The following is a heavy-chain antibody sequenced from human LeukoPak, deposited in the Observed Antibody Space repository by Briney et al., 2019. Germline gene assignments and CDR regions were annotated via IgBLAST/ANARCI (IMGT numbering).Heavy chain of an antibody. V-gene: IGHV4-39*02. Sequence: SETLSLTCTVSGGSISSSSYYWGWIRQPPGKGLEWIGSIYYSGSTYYNPSLKSRVTISVDTSKNQFSLKLSSVTAADTAVYYCAREYSYGHPLDYWGQGTLVTVPS. CDR2: IYYSGST. CDR1: GGSISSSSYY. CDR3: AREYSYGHPLDY. D-gene: IGHD5-18*01. J-gene: IGHJ4*02.